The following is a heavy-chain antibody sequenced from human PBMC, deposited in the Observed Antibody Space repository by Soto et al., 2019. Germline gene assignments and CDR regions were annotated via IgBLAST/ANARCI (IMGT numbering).Heavy chain of an antibody. CDR2: ISYDGSNK. V-gene: IGHV3-30-3*01. D-gene: IGHD6-19*01. CDR1: GFTSSSYA. CDR3: ARVLGQWLVRFGMDV. Sequence: GGSLRLSCAASGFTSSSYAMHWVRQAPGKGLEWVAVISYDGSNKHYADSVKGRFTISRDNSKNTLYLQMNSLRAEDTAVYYCARVLGQWLVRFGMDVWGQGTTVTVSS. J-gene: IGHJ6*02.